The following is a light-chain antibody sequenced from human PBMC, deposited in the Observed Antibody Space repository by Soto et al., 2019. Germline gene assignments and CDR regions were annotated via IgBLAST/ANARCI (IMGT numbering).Light chain of an antibody. Sequence: EIVLTQSPGTLSLSPGERATLSCRASQSVSSSYLAWYQQKPGQAPRLLIYGASSRATGIPDRFSGSGSGTXXXLTXXRLEPEDFAXYYCQQYGSSSFTFGPGTKVDI. V-gene: IGKV3-20*01. J-gene: IGKJ3*01. CDR3: QQYGSSSFT. CDR2: GAS. CDR1: QSVSSSY.